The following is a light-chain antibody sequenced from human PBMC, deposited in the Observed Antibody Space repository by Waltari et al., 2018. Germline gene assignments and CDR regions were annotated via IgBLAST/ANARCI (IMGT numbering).Light chain of an antibody. CDR2: AAS. J-gene: IGKJ4*01. CDR3: KQSYRPPLT. V-gene: IGKV1-39*01. Sequence: DIEMTQSRSSLSASIGYTMTIPCRVSKSINSYLNWYQQKPGKAPKVLIFAASSLQSGVPSRFSGSGSGTDFTLTISRLQPEDFATYSCKQSYRPPLTFGGWTKVEIK. CDR1: KSINSY.